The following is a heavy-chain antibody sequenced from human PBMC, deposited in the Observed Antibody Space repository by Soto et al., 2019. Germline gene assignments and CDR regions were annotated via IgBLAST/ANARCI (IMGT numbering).Heavy chain of an antibody. CDR1: GFTFSSYA. J-gene: IGHJ4*02. V-gene: IGHV3-23*01. CDR3: ARGRGGQTIDYTLDF. CDR2: ISGSGGST. D-gene: IGHD4-4*01. Sequence: GGSLRLSCAASGFTFSSYAMSWVRQAPGKGLEWVSAISGSGGSTYYADSVKGRFTISRDNSKNTLYLQMNSLRAEDTAVYYCARGRGGQTIDYTLDFCGQATLDTVSS.